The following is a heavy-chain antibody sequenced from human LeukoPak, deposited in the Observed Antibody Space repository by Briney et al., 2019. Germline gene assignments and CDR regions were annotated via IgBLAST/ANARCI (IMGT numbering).Heavy chain of an antibody. V-gene: IGHV3-23*01. CDR2: NSGGSS. Sequence: GGSLRLSCAASGFTFSTYGVYWVRQAPGKGLEWVSSNSGGSSYYADSVKGRFTISRDNSNNTLYLQMNSLRAEDTAVYYCAKDQFVVVPAAMDGDAFDIWGQGTMVTVSS. CDR3: AKDQFVVVPAAMDGDAFDI. D-gene: IGHD2-2*01. J-gene: IGHJ3*02. CDR1: GFTFSTYG.